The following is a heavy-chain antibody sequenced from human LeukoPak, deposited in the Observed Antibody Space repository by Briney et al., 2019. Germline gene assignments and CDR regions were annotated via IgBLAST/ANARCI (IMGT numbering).Heavy chain of an antibody. V-gene: IGHV3-48*03. D-gene: IGHD3-10*02. CDR3: AELGITMIGGV. J-gene: IGHJ6*04. CDR2: ISSSGSTI. CDR1: GFTSSSYE. Sequence: PGGSLRLSCAASGFTSSSYEMNWVRQAPGKGLEWGAYISSSGSTIYYADSVKGRFTISRDNAKNSLYLQMNSLRAEDTAVYYCAELGITMIGGVWGKGTTVTISS.